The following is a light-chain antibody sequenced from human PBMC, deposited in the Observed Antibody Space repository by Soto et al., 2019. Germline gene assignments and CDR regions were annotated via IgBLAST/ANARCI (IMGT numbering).Light chain of an antibody. CDR2: EVS. V-gene: IGLV2-14*01. Sequence: QSALTQPASVSGSPGQSITNSCTGTSSDIGGYNFVAWYQQHPGKAPKLMIYEVSNRPSGVSNRFSGSKSGNTASLTISGLQAEDEADYYCSSYTSSITVVFGGGTKLTVL. CDR3: SSYTSSITVV. CDR1: SSDIGGYNF. J-gene: IGLJ2*01.